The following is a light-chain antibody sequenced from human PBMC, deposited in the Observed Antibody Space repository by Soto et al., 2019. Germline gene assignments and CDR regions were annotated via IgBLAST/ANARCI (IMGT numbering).Light chain of an antibody. CDR2: ATS. CDR3: QQFGRSPPRYT. V-gene: IGKV3-20*01. CDR1: RRIGNNY. Sequence: EIVLTQSPGTLSLSPGERATLSCRASRRIGNNYLARYQQKPGQAPRLLIYATSSRATGIPDRFSGSGSGTDFTLTISSLAPEDFAVFYCQQFGRSPPRYTFGQGTKLEIK. J-gene: IGKJ2*01.